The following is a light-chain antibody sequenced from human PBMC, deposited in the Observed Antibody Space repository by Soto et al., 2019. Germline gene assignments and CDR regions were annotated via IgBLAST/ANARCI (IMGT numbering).Light chain of an antibody. J-gene: IGKJ1*01. CDR2: DAS. CDR1: QSINNW. CDR3: QQYNRYPWT. Sequence: DIQMTQSPSTLSASVGDRVTITCRASQSINNWLAWYQQRTGQAPKLLIYDASNLESGVPSRFGGSGSGTEFILTISSLQPDDFATYYCQQYNRYPWTCGQGTKVDIK. V-gene: IGKV1-5*01.